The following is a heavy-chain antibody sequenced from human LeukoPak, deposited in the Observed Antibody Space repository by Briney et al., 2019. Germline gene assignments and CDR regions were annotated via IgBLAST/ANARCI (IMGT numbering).Heavy chain of an antibody. CDR1: GGTFSSYA. D-gene: IGHD3-16*01. V-gene: IGHV1-69*13. Sequence: SVKVSCKASGGTFSSYAISWVRQAPGQGLEWMGGIIPIFGTANYAQKFQGRVTIIADESTSTAYMELSSLRSEDTAMYYCARGDFISSRDYLFFFDYWGQGSLVTVSS. CDR3: ARGDFISSRDYLFFFDY. J-gene: IGHJ4*01. CDR2: IIPIFGTA.